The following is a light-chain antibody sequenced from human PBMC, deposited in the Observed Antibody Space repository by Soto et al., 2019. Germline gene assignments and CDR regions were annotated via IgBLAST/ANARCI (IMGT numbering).Light chain of an antibody. CDR2: EVS. J-gene: IGLJ2*01. Sequence: QSVLTQPPSASGSPGQSVTISCAGTSSDVGGYNYVSWHQQHPGKAPKLMIYEVSKRPSGVPDRFSGTKSGNTASLTVSGFQAEDEADYYCSSFAGYNNYVIFGGGTKVTVL. V-gene: IGLV2-8*01. CDR3: SSFAGYNNYVI. CDR1: SSDVGGYNY.